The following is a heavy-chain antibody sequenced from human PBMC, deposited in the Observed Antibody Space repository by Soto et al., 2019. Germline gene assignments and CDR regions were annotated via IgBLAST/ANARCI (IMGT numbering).Heavy chain of an antibody. V-gene: IGHV3-21*06. D-gene: IGHD2-15*01. CDR2: ISPSSGHI. CDR3: AGCSGGACHEICGMDV. J-gene: IGHJ6*02. Sequence: EVHLVESGGGLVKPGGSLRLSCAVSGFTFSSCTMNWVRQAPGKGLEWVSSISPSSGHIYYADSVKGRFTISRDNAKNSPFLKMNSLGGGDPAVYYCAGCSGGACHEICGMDVWGQGTTVTVSS. CDR1: GFTFSSCT.